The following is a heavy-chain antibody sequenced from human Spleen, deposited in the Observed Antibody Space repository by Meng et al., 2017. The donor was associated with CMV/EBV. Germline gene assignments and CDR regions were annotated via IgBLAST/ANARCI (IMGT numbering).Heavy chain of an antibody. CDR2: ISYDGSNK. CDR3: ARGHYYDSSGYYLG. J-gene: IGHJ4*02. D-gene: IGHD3-22*01. Sequence: YGLTFSRYAMHWFRQAPGKGLEWVAVISYDGSNKYYADSVKGRFTISRDNSKNTLYLQMNSLRAEDTAVYYCARGHYYDSSGYYLGWGQGTLVTVSS. CDR1: GLTFSRYA. V-gene: IGHV3-30-3*01.